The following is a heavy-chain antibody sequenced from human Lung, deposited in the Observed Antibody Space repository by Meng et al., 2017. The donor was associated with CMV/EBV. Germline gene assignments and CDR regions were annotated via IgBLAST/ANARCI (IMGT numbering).Heavy chain of an antibody. CDR1: GFTFSNFA. Sequence: GGSLRLSCAASGFTFSNFAMSWVRQAPGKGLEWVSPITASGGSTYYADSVKGRFTISRDNSKNTLYLQMNRLRAEDTAVYYCAKVDSGSWYRGFFDYWGHGTHVIVS. J-gene: IGHJ4*01. D-gene: IGHD6-13*01. CDR2: ITASGGST. V-gene: IGHV3-23*01. CDR3: AKVDSGSWYRGFFDY.